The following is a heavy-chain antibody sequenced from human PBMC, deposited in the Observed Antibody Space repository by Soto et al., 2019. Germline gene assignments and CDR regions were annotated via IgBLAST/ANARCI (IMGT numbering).Heavy chain of an antibody. Sequence: QVQLVESGGGVVQPGRSLRLSCVASGFTFSSYGMHWVRQARGKGLEWVAIISYDGSNTYYADSVKGRFTISRDNSKNTLYLQMNSLRAEDTSVYYCSKEGGLSGSYYISSSYYFYYWGQGTLVTVSS. CDR3: SKEGGLSGSYYISSSYYFYY. J-gene: IGHJ4*02. V-gene: IGHV3-30*18. CDR2: ISYDGSNT. D-gene: IGHD1-26*01. CDR1: GFTFSSYG.